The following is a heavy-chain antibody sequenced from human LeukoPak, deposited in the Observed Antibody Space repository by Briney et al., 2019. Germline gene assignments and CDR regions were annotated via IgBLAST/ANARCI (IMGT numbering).Heavy chain of an antibody. V-gene: IGHV3-23*01. CDR3: AKDGAAGAIDYYYYGMDV. J-gene: IGHJ6*02. CDR1: GFTFSNYA. CDR2: ISGSGGST. Sequence: GGSLRLSCAASGFTFSNYAMSWVRQAPGKGLEWVSTISGSGGSTYYADSVKGRFTISRDTSKNTLYLQMNSLRDEDTAVYYCAKDGAAGAIDYYYYGMDVWGQGTTVTVSS. D-gene: IGHD6-13*01.